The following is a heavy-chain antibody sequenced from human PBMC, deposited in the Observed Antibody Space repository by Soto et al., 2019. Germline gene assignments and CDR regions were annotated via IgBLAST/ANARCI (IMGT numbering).Heavy chain of an antibody. CDR1: GGSISSYY. J-gene: IGHJ6*01. Sequence: QVQLQQSGPGLVKPSETLSLTCTVSGGSISSYYWSWIRLPPGTGLEWIGHISDSGTTKYNPSLKSRVTISVNKSKNQVSLKLSFVTAADTALYYCARDYYYDSRGYPGAYYYGMDVW. CDR3: ARDYYYDSRGYPGAYYYGMDV. CDR2: ISDSGTT. V-gene: IGHV4-59*01. D-gene: IGHD3-22*01.